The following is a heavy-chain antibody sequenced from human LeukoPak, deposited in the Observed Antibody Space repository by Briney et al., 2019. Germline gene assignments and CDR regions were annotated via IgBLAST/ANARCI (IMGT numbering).Heavy chain of an antibody. Sequence: SVKVSCKASGGTFSSYAISWVRQAPGQGLEWMGRIIPILGIASYAQKFQGRATITADKSTSTAYMEPSSLRSEDTAVYYCARDTNNLIRGVFADWGQGTLVTVSS. V-gene: IGHV1-69*04. J-gene: IGHJ4*02. CDR1: GGTFSSYA. D-gene: IGHD3-10*01. CDR2: IIPILGIA. CDR3: ARDTNNLIRGVFAD.